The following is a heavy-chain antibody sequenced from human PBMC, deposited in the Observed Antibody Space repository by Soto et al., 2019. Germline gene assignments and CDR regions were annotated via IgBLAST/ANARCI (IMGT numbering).Heavy chain of an antibody. V-gene: IGHV1-69*01. J-gene: IGHJ3*02. CDR2: IIPIFGTA. CDR3: ARAEGSYNWNDDGMAFDI. CDR1: GGTFSSYA. D-gene: IGHD1-20*01. Sequence: QVQLVQSGAEVKKPGSSVKVSCKASGGTFSSYAISWVRQAPGQGLEWMGGIIPIFGTANYAQKFQGRVTITADESTSTAYMQLSSLSSEDTAVYYCARAEGSYNWNDDGMAFDIWGQGTMVTVSS.